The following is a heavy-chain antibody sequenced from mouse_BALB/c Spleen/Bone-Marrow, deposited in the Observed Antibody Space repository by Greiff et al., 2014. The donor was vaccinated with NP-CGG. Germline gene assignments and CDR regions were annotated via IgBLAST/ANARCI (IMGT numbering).Heavy chain of an antibody. CDR2: INPGSSTI. D-gene: IGHD1-2*01. CDR3: ARLTAYGAMDY. Sequence: EVNLVESGGGLVQPGGSLNLSCAASGFDFSRYWMSWARQAPGKGQEWIGEINPGSSTINYTPSLKDKFIISRDNAKNTLYLQMSKVRSEDTALYYCARLTAYGAMDYWGQGTSVTVSS. J-gene: IGHJ4*01. CDR1: GFDFSRYW. V-gene: IGHV4-2*02.